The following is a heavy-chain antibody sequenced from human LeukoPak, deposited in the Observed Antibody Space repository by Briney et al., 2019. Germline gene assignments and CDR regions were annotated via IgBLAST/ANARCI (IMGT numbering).Heavy chain of an antibody. CDR1: GGSISSSSYY. CDR2: IYYSGST. D-gene: IGHD3-9*01. V-gene: IGHV4-39*01. Sequence: SSETLSLTCTVSGGSISSSSYYWGWIRQPPGKGLEWIGSIYYSGSTYYNPSLKSRVTISVDTSKNQFSLKLGSVTGADTAVYYCARHQTYYDILTGYFNYWGQGTLVTVSS. J-gene: IGHJ4*02. CDR3: ARHQTYYDILTGYFNY.